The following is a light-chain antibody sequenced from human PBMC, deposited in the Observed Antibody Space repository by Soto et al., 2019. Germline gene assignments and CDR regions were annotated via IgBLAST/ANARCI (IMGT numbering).Light chain of an antibody. CDR1: QSVNSN. CDR2: GAS. Sequence: EIVMTQSPATLSVSPGERATLSCRASQSVNSNLAWYQQEPGQAPRLLIYGASTRATGIPARFSGSGSGTEFTLTISSLQSADFAIYYCQQYNNWPLFGPGTKVDIK. CDR3: QQYNNWPL. J-gene: IGKJ3*01. V-gene: IGKV3-15*01.